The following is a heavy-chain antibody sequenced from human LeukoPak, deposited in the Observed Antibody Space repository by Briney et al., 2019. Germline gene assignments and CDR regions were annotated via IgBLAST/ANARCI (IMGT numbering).Heavy chain of an antibody. V-gene: IGHV1-69*04. J-gene: IGHJ6*02. Sequence: ASVKVSCKASGGTFSSYAISWVRQAPGQGLEWMGRIIPILGIANYAQKFQGRVTITADKSTSTAYMELSSLRSEDTAVYYCARDPSNQLLFHSYGMDVWGQGTTVTVSS. CDR1: GGTFSSYA. CDR2: IIPILGIA. D-gene: IGHD2-2*01. CDR3: ARDPSNQLLFHSYGMDV.